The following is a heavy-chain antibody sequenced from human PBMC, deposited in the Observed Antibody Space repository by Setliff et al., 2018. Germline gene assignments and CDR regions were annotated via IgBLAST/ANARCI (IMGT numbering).Heavy chain of an antibody. CDR2: ISRVVSVT. Sequence: PGGSLRLSCEASGFMFSDYFMSWIRQAPGKGLEWVSFISRVVSVTYYVDSVKGRFTISRDNAKNSLYLQMNSLRAEDTAVYYCASTQRGTSSECWGQGTLVTVSS. CDR1: GFMFSDYF. D-gene: IGHD6-6*01. V-gene: IGHV3-11*01. CDR3: ASTQRGTSSEC. J-gene: IGHJ4*02.